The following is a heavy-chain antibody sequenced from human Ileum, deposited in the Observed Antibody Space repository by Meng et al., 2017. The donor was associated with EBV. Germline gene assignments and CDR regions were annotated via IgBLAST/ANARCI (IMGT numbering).Heavy chain of an antibody. J-gene: IGHJ4*02. CDR2: FSVYNGNT. D-gene: IGHD3-10*01. CDR1: GYTFTSYG. Sequence: QLQLLQSGAEVKKPGASVKVSCKASGYTFTSYGISWVRQAPGQGLEWMGWFSVYNGNTIYAQKLQDRVTMTTDTSTSTAYMELRSLRSDDTAVYYCARGQNYYGSGSLIDYWGQGTLVTVSS. V-gene: IGHV1-18*01. CDR3: ARGQNYYGSGSLIDY.